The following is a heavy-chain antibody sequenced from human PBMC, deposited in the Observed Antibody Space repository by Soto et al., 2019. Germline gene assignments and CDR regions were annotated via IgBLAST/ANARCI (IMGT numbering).Heavy chain of an antibody. D-gene: IGHD4-17*01. J-gene: IGHJ3*02. V-gene: IGHV4-59*08. CDR2: IFYSGST. CDR3: ARRYGGAFDI. CDR1: GGSISSYY. Sequence: SETLSLTCTVSGGSISSYYWSWIRQPPGKGLEWIGYIFYSGSTNYNPSLKSRVTISVDTSKNQFSLKLSSVTAADTAVYYCARRYGGAFDIWGQGTMGTVSS.